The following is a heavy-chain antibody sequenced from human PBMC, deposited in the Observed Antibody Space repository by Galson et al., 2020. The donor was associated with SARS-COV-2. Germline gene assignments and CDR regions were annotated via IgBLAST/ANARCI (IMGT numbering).Heavy chain of an antibody. CDR1: YG. CDR2: ISTDGNNK. Sequence: YGMHWVRQAPGKGLEWVAVISTDGNNKYDAASVKGRFTISRDKSNNTLYLQMNSLRPEDTAVYFCARAGYSSTWTLGDAFDVWGQGTLVTVSS. D-gene: IGHD6-13*01. CDR3: ARAGYSSTWTLGDAFDV. J-gene: IGHJ3*01. V-gene: IGHV3-30*03.